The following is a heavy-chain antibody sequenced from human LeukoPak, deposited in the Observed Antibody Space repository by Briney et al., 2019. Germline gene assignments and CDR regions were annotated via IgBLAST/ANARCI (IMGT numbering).Heavy chain of an antibody. Sequence: GGSLRLSCAASEFTFSNYKMNWVRQAPGEGLEWVSGISWNSGSIGYADSVKGRFTISRDNAKNFLYLQMNSLRAEDTALYYCAARARGYKRIHYWGQGTLVTVFS. J-gene: IGHJ4*02. V-gene: IGHV3-9*01. CDR2: ISWNSGSI. CDR1: EFTFSNYK. CDR3: AARARGYKRIHY. D-gene: IGHD3-10*01.